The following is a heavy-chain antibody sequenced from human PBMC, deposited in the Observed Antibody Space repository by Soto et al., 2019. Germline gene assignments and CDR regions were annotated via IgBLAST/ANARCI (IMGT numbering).Heavy chain of an antibody. D-gene: IGHD6-6*01. CDR1: GYTFTNYG. J-gene: IGHJ4*01. V-gene: IGHV1-18*01. CDR3: SRGTSIPASGDY. CDR2: VSVYNGER. Sequence: QVQLVQSGAEVKTPGASVKVSCKASGYTFTNYGINWVRQAPGQGLEWLGWVSVYNGERRYAQRVQARVIMTTDTSTTTAYIELRSLRSDDTAVYYCSRGTSIPASGDYWGQGTLVTVSS.